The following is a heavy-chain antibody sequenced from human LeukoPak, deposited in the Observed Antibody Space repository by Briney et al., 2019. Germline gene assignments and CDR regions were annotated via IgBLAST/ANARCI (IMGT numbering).Heavy chain of an antibody. CDR3: ARERLVVRGVIITYYYMDV. J-gene: IGHJ6*03. CDR1: GGSISSSSYY. V-gene: IGHV4-39*07. CDR2: IYYSGST. D-gene: IGHD3-10*01. Sequence: SETLSLTCTVSGGSISSSSYYWGWIRQPPGKGLGWIGSIYYSGSTYYNPSLKSRVTISVDTSKNQFSLKLSSVTAADTAVYYCARERLVVRGVIITYYYMDVWGKGTTVTISS.